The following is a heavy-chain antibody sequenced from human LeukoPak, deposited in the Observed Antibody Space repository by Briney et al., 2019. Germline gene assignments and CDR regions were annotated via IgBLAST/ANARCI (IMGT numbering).Heavy chain of an antibody. Sequence: GGSLRLSCAASGFTFSSYSMNWVRQAPGRGLEWVSYISSSSSIIYDADSVKGRFTISRDNAKNSLYLQMNSLRAEDTAVYYCASSLHYYGSGSYQFDYWGQGTLVTVSS. D-gene: IGHD3-10*01. CDR2: ISSSSSII. CDR1: GFTFSSYS. CDR3: ASSLHYYGSGSYQFDY. J-gene: IGHJ4*02. V-gene: IGHV3-48*04.